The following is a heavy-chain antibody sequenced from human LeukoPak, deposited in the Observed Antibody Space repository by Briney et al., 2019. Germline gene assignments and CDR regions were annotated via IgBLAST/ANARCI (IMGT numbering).Heavy chain of an antibody. Sequence: GGSLRLSCAASGFTFSSYAMSWVRQAPGKGLEWVSAISGSGGSTYFADPVKGRFTISRDNSKNTLYLQMNSRRVEDTAVYYCAKTCGYRRFDPWGQGTLVTVSS. CDR3: AKTCGYRRFDP. V-gene: IGHV3-23*01. CDR2: ISGSGGST. D-gene: IGHD5-12*01. J-gene: IGHJ5*02. CDR1: GFTFSSYA.